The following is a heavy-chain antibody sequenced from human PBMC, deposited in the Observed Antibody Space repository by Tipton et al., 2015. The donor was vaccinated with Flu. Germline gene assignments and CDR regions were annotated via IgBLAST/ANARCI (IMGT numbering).Heavy chain of an antibody. CDR1: GGSFSGYY. V-gene: IGHV4-34*10. CDR3: VRLTYYYGSGTSDY. CDR2: VSHSGST. D-gene: IGHD3-10*01. Sequence: TLSLTCAVYGGSFSGYYWGWIRQPPGKGLEWIGSVSHSGSTYYSPSLKSRITISVDTFKTQFFLRLSSVTAADTAVYYCVRLTYYYGSGTSDYWGQGTLVTVSS. J-gene: IGHJ4*02.